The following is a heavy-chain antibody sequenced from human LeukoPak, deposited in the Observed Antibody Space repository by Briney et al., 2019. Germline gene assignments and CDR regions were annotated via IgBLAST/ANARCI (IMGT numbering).Heavy chain of an antibody. CDR2: IISSGSTI. J-gene: IGHJ4*02. Sequence: GGSVRLSCAASGFTFSDYYMSWIRQAPGKGLEGVAYIISSGSTIYYADSVKGRFPISRDNAKKPLYMQMHSLRAEDAAVYYCERLKSLAPFDYWGQGTLVSVPS. CDR1: GFTFSDYY. CDR3: ERLKSLAPFDY. D-gene: IGHD3-16*02. V-gene: IGHV3-11*01.